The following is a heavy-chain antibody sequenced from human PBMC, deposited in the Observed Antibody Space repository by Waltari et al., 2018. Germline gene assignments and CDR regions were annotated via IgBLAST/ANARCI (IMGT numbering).Heavy chain of an antibody. J-gene: IGHJ6*02. D-gene: IGHD3-10*01. CDR2: ISNDETTL. Sequence: EEQLLESGGGLVQPGDSMRLSCEASGFRFSNYWLNWVRQAPGKGLVWVARISNDETTLTYADSVKCRFTISRDNAKNTVYLQMKRLRADDTAVYYCASLAPRTYRCPVPGRHYYYGMDVWGQGTTVTVSS. V-gene: IGHV3-74*03. CDR1: GFRFSNYW. CDR3: ASLAPRTYRCPVPGRHYYYGMDV.